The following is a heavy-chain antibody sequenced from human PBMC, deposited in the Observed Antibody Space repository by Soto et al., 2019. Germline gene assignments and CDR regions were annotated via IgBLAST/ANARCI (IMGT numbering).Heavy chain of an antibody. Sequence: GGSLRLSYAASGFTFSSYSMNWVRQAPGKGLEWVSYISSSSSTIYYADSVKGRFTISRDNAKNSLYLQMNSLRAEDTAVYYCARDSDYYYMDVWGKGTTVTVSS. CDR3: ARDSDYYYMDV. CDR1: GFTFSSYS. J-gene: IGHJ6*03. V-gene: IGHV3-48*01. CDR2: ISSSSSTI.